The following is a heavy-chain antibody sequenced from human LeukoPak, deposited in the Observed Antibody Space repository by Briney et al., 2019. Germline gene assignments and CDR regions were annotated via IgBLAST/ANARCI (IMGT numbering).Heavy chain of an antibody. J-gene: IGHJ1*01. CDR3: ATVVVLEYFQY. CDR1: GGSFSGYF. CDR2: INHNGGT. D-gene: IGHD2-21*01. Sequence: SETLSLTCAVYGGSFSGYFWSWIRQPPGKGLEWIGDINHNGGTNYNPSLMSRVTISVDTSKNQFSLKLSSVTAADTAVYYCATVVVLEYFQYWGQGTLVTVSS. V-gene: IGHV4-34*01.